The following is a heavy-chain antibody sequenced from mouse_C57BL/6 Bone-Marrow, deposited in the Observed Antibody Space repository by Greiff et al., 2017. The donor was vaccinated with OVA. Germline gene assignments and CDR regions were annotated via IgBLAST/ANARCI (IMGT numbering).Heavy chain of an antibody. CDR2: INPSSGYT. CDR3: ARETAQAVDY. Sequence: VKLMESGAELARPGASVKMSCKASGYTFTSYTMHWVKQRPGQGLEWIGYINPSSGYTKYNQKFKDKATLTADKSSSTAYMQLSSLTSEDSAVYYCARETAQAVDYWGQGTTLTVSS. D-gene: IGHD3-2*02. J-gene: IGHJ2*01. V-gene: IGHV1-4*01. CDR1: GYTFTSYT.